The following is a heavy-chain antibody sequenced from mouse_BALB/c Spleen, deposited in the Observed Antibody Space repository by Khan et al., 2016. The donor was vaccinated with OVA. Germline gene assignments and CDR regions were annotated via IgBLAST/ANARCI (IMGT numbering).Heavy chain of an antibody. Sequence: EVELVESGPGLVKPSQSLSLTCTVTGYSITSDYAWNWIRQFPGNKLEWMGYISYSGSTSYNPSLKSRISITRDTSKNQFFLQLNSVTTEDTATYYCARGWDFDYWGQSTTLTVSS. CDR3: ARGWDFDY. CDR2: ISYSGST. J-gene: IGHJ2*01. CDR1: GYSITSDYA. V-gene: IGHV3-2*02.